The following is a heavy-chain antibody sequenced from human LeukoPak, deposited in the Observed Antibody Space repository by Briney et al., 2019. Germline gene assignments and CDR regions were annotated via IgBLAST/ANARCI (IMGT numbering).Heavy chain of an antibody. CDR2: FDPEDGET. CDR3: ATIPYGDYGSYYFDY. D-gene: IGHD4-17*01. V-gene: IGHV1-24*01. CDR1: GYTLTELS. Sequence: ASVNVSCMVSGYTLTELSMHWVRQAPGKGLEWMGGFDPEDGETIYAQKFQGRVTMTEDTSTDTAYMELSSLRSEDTAVYYCATIPYGDYGSYYFDYWGQGTLVTVSS. J-gene: IGHJ4*02.